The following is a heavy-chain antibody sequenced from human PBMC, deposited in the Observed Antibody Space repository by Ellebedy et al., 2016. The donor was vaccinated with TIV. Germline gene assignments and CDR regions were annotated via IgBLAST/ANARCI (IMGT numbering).Heavy chain of an antibody. J-gene: IGHJ4*02. D-gene: IGHD6-19*01. CDR1: GFTFSSYA. CDR2: ISNTGSRT. V-gene: IGHV3-23*01. Sequence: PGGSPRLSCAASGFTFSSYAMSWVRQAPGKGLEWVSTISNTGSRTYYADSVEGRFIISIDNSKNTVYLQFNSLRADGTAVYYCAKDSGLSGWYYDYWGQGTLVTVSS. CDR3: AKDSGLSGWYYDY.